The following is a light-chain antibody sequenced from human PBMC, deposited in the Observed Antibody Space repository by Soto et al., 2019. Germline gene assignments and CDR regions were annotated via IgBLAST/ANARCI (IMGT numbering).Light chain of an antibody. CDR2: EVN. V-gene: IGLV2-23*02. J-gene: IGLJ1*01. CDR1: SSDVGRHNL. CDR3: SSYAGSMTFV. Sequence: QSVLTQPASVSGSPGQSITISCTGSSSDVGRHNLVSWYQHHPGNAPKLIIYEVNKRPSGISDRFSGSKSGNTASLTISGLQAEDETDYYCSSYAGSMTFVCGTGTKVTVL.